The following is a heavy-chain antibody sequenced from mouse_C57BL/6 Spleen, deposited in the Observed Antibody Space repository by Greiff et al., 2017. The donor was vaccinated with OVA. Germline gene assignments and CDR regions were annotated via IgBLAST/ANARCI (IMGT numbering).Heavy chain of an antibody. CDR3: ARGDVPVSRGDFDY. D-gene: IGHD3-3*01. Sequence: VQLQQPGAELVKPGASVKLSCKASGYTFTSYWMHWVKQRPGQGLEWIGMIHPNSGSTNYNEKFKSKATLTVDKSSSTAYMQLSSLTSEDAAVYYGARGDVPVSRGDFDYWGQGTTLTVSS. J-gene: IGHJ2*01. V-gene: IGHV1-64*01. CDR1: GYTFTSYW. CDR2: IHPNSGST.